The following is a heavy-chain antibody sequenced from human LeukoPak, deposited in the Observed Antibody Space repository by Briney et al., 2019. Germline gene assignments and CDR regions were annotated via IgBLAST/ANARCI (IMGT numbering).Heavy chain of an antibody. V-gene: IGHV3-30*18. CDR2: ISYDGSNK. J-gene: IGHJ5*02. D-gene: IGHD3-9*01. CDR1: GFTFSSYG. CDR3: AKDTIHNWFDP. Sequence: PGRSLRLSCAASGFTFSSYGMHWVRQAPGKGLEWVAVISYDGSNKYYADSVKGRFTISRDNSKNTLYLQMNSLRAEDTAVYYCAKDTIHNWFDPWGQGTLVTVSS.